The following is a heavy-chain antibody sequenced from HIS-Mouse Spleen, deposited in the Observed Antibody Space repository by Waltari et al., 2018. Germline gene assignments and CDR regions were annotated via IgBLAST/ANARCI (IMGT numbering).Heavy chain of an antibody. CDR3: APGYSSSWYFDY. Sequence: QLQLQESGPGLVTPSETLSLTCTVSAGSIISSSYYWGWIRQPPGKGLEWIGSIYYSGSTYYNPSLKSRVTISVDTSKNQFSLKLSSVTAADTAVYYCAPGYSSSWYFDYWGQGTLVTVSS. J-gene: IGHJ4*02. CDR1: AGSIISSSYY. CDR2: IYYSGST. D-gene: IGHD6-13*01. V-gene: IGHV4-39*07.